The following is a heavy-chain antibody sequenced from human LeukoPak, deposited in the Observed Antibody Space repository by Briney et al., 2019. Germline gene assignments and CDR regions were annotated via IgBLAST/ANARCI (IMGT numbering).Heavy chain of an antibody. V-gene: IGHV3-66*04. D-gene: IGHD5-12*01. CDR1: GFTVSSNY. CDR3: ARHHIVATIWSYYYYGMDV. CDR2: IYSGGST. Sequence: GGSLRLSCAASGFTVSSNYMSWVRQAPGKGLEWVSVIYSGGSTYYADSVKGRFTISRDNSKNTLYLQMNSLRAEDTAVYYCARHHIVATIWSYYYYGMDVWGQGTTVTVSS. J-gene: IGHJ6*02.